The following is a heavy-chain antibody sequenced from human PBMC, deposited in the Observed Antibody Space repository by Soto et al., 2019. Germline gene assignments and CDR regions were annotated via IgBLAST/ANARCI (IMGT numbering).Heavy chain of an antibody. CDR1: GGSISSGDYY. Sequence: SETLSLTCTVSGGSISSGDYYWSWIRQPPGKGLEWIGYIYYSGSTYYNPSLKSRVTISVDTSKNQFSLELSSVTAADTAVYYCARGPKAFYGSGSKTFDYWGQGTLVPVSS. J-gene: IGHJ4*02. D-gene: IGHD3-10*01. CDR3: ARGPKAFYGSGSKTFDY. V-gene: IGHV4-30-4*01. CDR2: IYYSGST.